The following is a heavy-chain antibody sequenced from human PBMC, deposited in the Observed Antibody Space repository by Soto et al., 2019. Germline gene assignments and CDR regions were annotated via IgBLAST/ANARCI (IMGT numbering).Heavy chain of an antibody. D-gene: IGHD5-12*01. V-gene: IGHV1-69*13. Sequence: SVKVSCKASGGTFSSYAISWVRQAPGQGLEWMGGIIPIFGTANYAQKFQGRVTITADESTSTAYMELSSLRSEDTAVYYCARLTYSGYDHPSGYWGQGTLVTVSS. J-gene: IGHJ4*02. CDR2: IIPIFGTA. CDR1: GGTFSSYA. CDR3: ARLTYSGYDHPSGY.